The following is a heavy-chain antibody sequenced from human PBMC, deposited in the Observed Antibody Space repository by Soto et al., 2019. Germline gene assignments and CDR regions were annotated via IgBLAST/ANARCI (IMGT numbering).Heavy chain of an antibody. J-gene: IGHJ4*02. CDR1: VFTFISYA. Sequence: PGWSLRLSCASSVFTFISYAMSWVRQAPGKGLEWVSAISGSGGSTYYADSVKGRFTISRDNSKNTLYLQMNSLRAEDTAVYYCAKDQWYGSGSYHDYWGQGTLVTVSS. V-gene: IGHV3-23*01. CDR3: AKDQWYGSGSYHDY. CDR2: ISGSGGST. D-gene: IGHD3-10*01.